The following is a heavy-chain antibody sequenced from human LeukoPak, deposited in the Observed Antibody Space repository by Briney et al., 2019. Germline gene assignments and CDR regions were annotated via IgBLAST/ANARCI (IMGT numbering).Heavy chain of an antibody. J-gene: IGHJ3*02. V-gene: IGHV3-23*01. CDR2: ISGSGGST. Sequence: GVSLRLSCAASGFTFSSYAMSWVRQAPGKGLEWVSAISGSGGSTYYADSVKGRFTISRDNSENTLYLQMNSLRAEDTAVYYCAKQEGSGWYFDAFDIWGQGTMVTVSS. CDR3: AKQEGSGWYFDAFDI. CDR1: GFTFSSYA. D-gene: IGHD6-19*01.